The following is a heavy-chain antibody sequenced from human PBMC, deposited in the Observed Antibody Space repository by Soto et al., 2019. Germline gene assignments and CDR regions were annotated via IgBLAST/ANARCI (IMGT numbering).Heavy chain of an antibody. J-gene: IGHJ4*02. Sequence: EVQLVESGGGLVQSGRSLRLSCAASGFTFDDYAMHWVRQAPGKGLEWVSGISWNSGSIGYADSVKGRFTISRDNAKNSLYLQMNSLRAEDTALYYCAKAPVRGVHLYYFDYWGQGTLVTVSS. V-gene: IGHV3-9*01. CDR1: GFTFDDYA. CDR2: ISWNSGSI. D-gene: IGHD3-10*01. CDR3: AKAPVRGVHLYYFDY.